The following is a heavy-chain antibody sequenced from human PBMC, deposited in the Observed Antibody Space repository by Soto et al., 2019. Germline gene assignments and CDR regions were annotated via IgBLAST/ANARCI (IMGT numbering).Heavy chain of an antibody. CDR3: ARHYYGSGRGVYFDY. Sequence: SETLSLTCTVSGGSISSGDYYWSWIRQPPGKGLEWIGYIYYSGSTYYNPSLKSRVTISVDTSKNQFSLKLSSVTAADTAVYYCARHYYGSGRGVYFDYWGQGTLVTVSS. J-gene: IGHJ4*02. D-gene: IGHD3-10*01. CDR1: GGSISSGDYY. CDR2: IYYSGST. V-gene: IGHV4-30-4*01.